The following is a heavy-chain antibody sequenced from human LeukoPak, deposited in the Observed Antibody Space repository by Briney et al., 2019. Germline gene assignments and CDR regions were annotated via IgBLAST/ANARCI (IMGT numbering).Heavy chain of an antibody. CDR1: GFSFGDYW. V-gene: IGHV3-7*01. J-gene: IGHJ6*03. CDR3: ARVPYSNAKCARGYYYMDV. D-gene: IGHD6-13*01. Sequence: GGSLRLSCVASGFSFGDYWMTWVRQAPGKGLEWVAHMNQEGSAKHYVDSVTGRFTISRDNVKSSLDLQMESLRGEDTAVYFCARVPYSNAKCARGYYYMDVWGKGTTVTVSS. CDR2: MNQEGSAK.